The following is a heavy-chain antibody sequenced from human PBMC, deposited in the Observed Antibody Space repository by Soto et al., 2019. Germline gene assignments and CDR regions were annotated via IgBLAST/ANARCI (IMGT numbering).Heavy chain of an antibody. CDR1: GGSISSGGHS. V-gene: IGHV4-30-2*01. J-gene: IGHJ5*02. CDR3: ARVPSP. CDR2: IYHSGST. Sequence: QLQLQEPGSGLVKPSQTLSLTCAVSGGSISSGGHSWSWIRQPPGKGLEWIGYIYHSGSTYYNPSLKSRVTISVDRSKNQFSLKLSSVTAADTAVYYCARVPSPWGQGTLVTVSS.